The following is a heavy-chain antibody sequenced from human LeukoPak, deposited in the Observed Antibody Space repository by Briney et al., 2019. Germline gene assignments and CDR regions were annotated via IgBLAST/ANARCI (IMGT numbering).Heavy chain of an antibody. CDR2: IYPDDSDT. CDR1: GYIFTSNW. J-gene: IGHJ4*02. CDR3: ARGGHSSGYYYPFDY. D-gene: IGHD3-22*01. V-gene: IGHV5-51*01. Sequence: GESLKISCKASGYIFTSNWIGWVRQMPGKGLEWMGIIYPDDSDTTYSPSFQGQVTISVDKSISTAYLQWSSLKASDTAMYYCARGGHSSGYYYPFDYWGQGTLVTVSS.